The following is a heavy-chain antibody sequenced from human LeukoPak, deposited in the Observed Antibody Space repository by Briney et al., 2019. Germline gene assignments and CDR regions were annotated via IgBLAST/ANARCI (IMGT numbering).Heavy chain of an antibody. Sequence: PSETLSLTCAVYGGSFSGYYWSWIRQPPGKGLEWIGEINHSGSTNYNPSLKSRVTISVDTSKNQFSLKLSSVTAADTAVYYCARVAVGYCSSTSCYGVSDYWGQGTLVTVSS. J-gene: IGHJ4*02. CDR3: ARVAVGYCSSTSCYGVSDY. V-gene: IGHV4-34*01. D-gene: IGHD2-2*01. CDR2: INHSGST. CDR1: GGSFSGYY.